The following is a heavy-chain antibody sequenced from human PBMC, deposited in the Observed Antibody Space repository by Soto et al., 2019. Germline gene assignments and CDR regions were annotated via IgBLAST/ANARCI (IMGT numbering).Heavy chain of an antibody. V-gene: IGHV3-21*01. D-gene: IGHD3-22*01. CDR2: ISDSGHYI. Sequence: EVQLVESGGGLVKPGGSLRLSCAASGFTFSTYGMNWVRQAPGKGLEWLSSISDSGHYIYYADSVKGRFTISRDNAKNSLFLQMNSLRGEDTAVYYCARSGLALPYSASHWFVPWGHGTLVTVPS. CDR1: GFTFSTYG. CDR3: ARSGLALPYSASHWFVP. J-gene: IGHJ5*02.